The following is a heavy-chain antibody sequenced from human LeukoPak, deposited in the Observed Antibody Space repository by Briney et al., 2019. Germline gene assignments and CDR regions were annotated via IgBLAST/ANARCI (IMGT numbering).Heavy chain of an antibody. CDR1: SGSFSSYQ. V-gene: IGHV4-34*01. CDR3: ARGAESSSWSLDY. D-gene: IGHD6-13*01. Sequence: SETLSLACAVYSGSFSSYQRNWIRQPPGKGLEWIGEISHRGTTNYNPSLKSRVTMSVDTSKNQFSLKLSSVTAADTAVYYCARGAESSSWSLDYWGQGTLVTVSS. CDR2: ISHRGTT. J-gene: IGHJ4*02.